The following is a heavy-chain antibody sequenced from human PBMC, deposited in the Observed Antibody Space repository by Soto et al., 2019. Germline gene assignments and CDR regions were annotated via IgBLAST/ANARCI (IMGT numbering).Heavy chain of an antibody. CDR1: GGSISSYH. J-gene: IGHJ4*02. Sequence: QVQLQESGPGLVKPSETLSLTCTVSGGSISSYHWGWIRQPPGKGLEWIGNIYYRGSTNYNPSLKSRVTISVDTSKNQVSLKLSSVTAADTAVYYCARGVLYGDELDFDYWGQGTLVTVSS. CDR2: IYYRGST. V-gene: IGHV4-59*01. D-gene: IGHD2-15*01. CDR3: ARGVLYGDELDFDY.